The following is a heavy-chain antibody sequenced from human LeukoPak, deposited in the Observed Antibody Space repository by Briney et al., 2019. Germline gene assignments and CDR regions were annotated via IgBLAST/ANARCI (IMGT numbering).Heavy chain of an antibody. D-gene: IGHD3/OR15-3a*01. Sequence: GGSLRLSCAASGFTFSSYGMHWVRQAPGKGLEWVAVISYDGSNKYYADSVKGRFTISRDNSKNTLYLQMNSLRAEDTAVYYCAKDGKGLVDYWGQGTLVTVSS. V-gene: IGHV3-30*18. CDR2: ISYDGSNK. J-gene: IGHJ4*02. CDR1: GFTFSSYG. CDR3: AKDGKGLVDY.